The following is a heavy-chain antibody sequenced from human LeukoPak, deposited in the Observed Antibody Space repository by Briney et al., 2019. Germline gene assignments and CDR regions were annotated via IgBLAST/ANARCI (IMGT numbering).Heavy chain of an antibody. CDR3: AKLGISDGIDY. J-gene: IGHJ4*02. D-gene: IGHD1-14*01. CDR2: ITGSGGST. CDR1: GFTFSSHA. V-gene: IGHV3-23*01. Sequence: GGSLRLSCAASGFTFSSHAMTWVRQAPGRGLEWGSSITGSGGSTFYAASVKGRFTISRDNSKNTLYLQMNSLRAEDTAVYYCAKLGISDGIDYWGQGTLVTVSS.